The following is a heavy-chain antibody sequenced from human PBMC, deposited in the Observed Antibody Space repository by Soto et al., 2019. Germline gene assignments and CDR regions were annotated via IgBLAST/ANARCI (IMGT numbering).Heavy chain of an antibody. J-gene: IGHJ4*02. V-gene: IGHV1-46*01. CDR3: ARVRGGGSDYFFDY. Sequence: ASVKVCCKASGYTFTRCNVHWVRQAPGQGLEWMAIINPSGGTTYYVQKFEGRVTLTTDTSTSTVYMELSSLRSDDTAAYYCARVRGGGSDYFFDYWGQGTLVTAPQ. CDR2: INPSGGTT. CDR1: GYTFTRCN. D-gene: IGHD2-15*01.